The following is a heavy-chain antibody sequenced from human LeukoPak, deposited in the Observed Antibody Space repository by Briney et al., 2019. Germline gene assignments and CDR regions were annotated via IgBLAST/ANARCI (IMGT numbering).Heavy chain of an antibody. CDR3: ARGGAARLHFQN. Sequence: SETLSLTCTVSGGSISTYYWNWIRQPPGKGLEWIGYIYHSGSTNYNPSLQSRVTISVGTSKNQFSLNLNSVTAADTAVYYCARGGAARLHFQNWGQGTLVTVSS. V-gene: IGHV4-59*01. CDR2: IYHSGST. CDR1: GGSISTYY. J-gene: IGHJ1*01. D-gene: IGHD6-6*01.